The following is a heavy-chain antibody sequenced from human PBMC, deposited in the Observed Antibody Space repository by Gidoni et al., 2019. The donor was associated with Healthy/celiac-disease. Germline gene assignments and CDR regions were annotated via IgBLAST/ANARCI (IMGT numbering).Heavy chain of an antibody. J-gene: IGHJ6*02. CDR2: ISYDGSNK. V-gene: IGHV3-30*18. CDR1: GFTFSSSG. D-gene: IGHD5-12*01. Sequence: QVQLVESGGGVVQPGRSLRLSCAASGFTFSSSGMHWVRQAPGKGLEWVAVISYDGSNKYYADSVKGRFTISRDNSKNTLYLQRNSLRAEDTAVYYCAKDWGEERWLQFYYYGMDVWGQGTTVTVSS. CDR3: AKDWGEERWLQFYYYGMDV.